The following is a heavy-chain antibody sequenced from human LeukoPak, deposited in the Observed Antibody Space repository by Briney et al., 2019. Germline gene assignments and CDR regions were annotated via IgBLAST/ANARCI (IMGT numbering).Heavy chain of an antibody. J-gene: IGHJ4*02. CDR1: GFTSSAYW. Sequence: GGSLRLSCAASGFTSSAYWMHWVRQAPGKGLVWVSRLSSDGRDPSYADSVKGRFTISRDNAKNTLYMQMNSLRAEDTAVYYCARGVYEEDVNYWGQGTLVTVSS. CDR3: ARGVYEEDVNY. D-gene: IGHD6-13*01. V-gene: IGHV3-74*01. CDR2: LSSDGRDP.